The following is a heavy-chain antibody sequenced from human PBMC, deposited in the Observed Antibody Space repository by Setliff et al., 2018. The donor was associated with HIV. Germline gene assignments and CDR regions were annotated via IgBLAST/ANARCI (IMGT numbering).Heavy chain of an antibody. V-gene: IGHV4-4*07. D-gene: IGHD4-17*01. Sequence: SETLSLTCTVSGGSFSSYYWSWIRRPAGKGLEWIGRIYASGSTNYNPSLKSRVTMSVDTSKNQFSLKLTSVTAADTAIYYCARTSAKFYAVNGIDVWGKGTTVTVSS. CDR1: GGSFSSYY. CDR2: IYASGST. CDR3: ARTSAKFYAVNGIDV. J-gene: IGHJ6*04.